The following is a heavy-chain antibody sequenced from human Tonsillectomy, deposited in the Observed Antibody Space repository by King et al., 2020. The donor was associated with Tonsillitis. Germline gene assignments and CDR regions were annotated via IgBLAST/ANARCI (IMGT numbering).Heavy chain of an antibody. J-gene: IGHJ6*03. D-gene: IGHD4-23*01. V-gene: IGHV1-2*02. CDR1: GYTFTGYY. CDR3: ARAGSHPTVARYYYYYMDV. CDR2: INPNTGDT. Sequence: VQLVESGAEVKKPGASVKVSCKASGYTFTGYYMDWVRQAPGQGLEWMGWINPNTGDTDYAQKFQGRVTMTRDTSISTTYMELSRLGSDDTAVYYCARAGSHPTVARYYYYYMDVWGKGTTVTVSS.